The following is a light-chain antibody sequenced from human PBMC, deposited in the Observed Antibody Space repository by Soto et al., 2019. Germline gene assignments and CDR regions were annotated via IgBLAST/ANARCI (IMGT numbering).Light chain of an antibody. J-gene: IGKJ2*01. V-gene: IGKV3-20*01. CDR3: HQYGSSPDT. Sequence: EIVLTQSPATLSLSPGERATLSCRASQTVSSTYLAWYQQKPGQAPRLLIYDASSRATGIPARFSGSGSGTDFTLTISRLEPEDFAVYYCHQYGSSPDTFGQGAKLEIK. CDR2: DAS. CDR1: QTVSSTY.